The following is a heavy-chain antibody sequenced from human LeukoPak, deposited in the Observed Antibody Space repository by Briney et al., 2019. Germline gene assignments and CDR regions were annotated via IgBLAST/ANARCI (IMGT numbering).Heavy chain of an antibody. V-gene: IGHV4-61*10. CDR2: IYYSGST. D-gene: IGHD3-16*01. CDR1: GGSISSGSYY. J-gene: IGHJ6*03. CDR3: ARVIYDYAREAYYYYYMDV. Sequence: SETLSLTCTVSGGSISSGSYYWSWIRQPAGKGLEWIGYIYYSGSTNYNPSLKSRVTISVDTSKNQFSLKLSSVTAADTAVYYCARVIYDYAREAYYYYYMDVWGKGTTVTISS.